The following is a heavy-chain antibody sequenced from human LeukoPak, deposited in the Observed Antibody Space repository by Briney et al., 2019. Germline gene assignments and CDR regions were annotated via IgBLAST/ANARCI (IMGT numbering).Heavy chain of an antibody. V-gene: IGHV3-23*01. D-gene: IGHD2-21*01. CDR3: AKEVVMGETNYYYYGMDV. Sequence: GGSLRLSCAASGLTFSNYAMSWVRQAPGKGLEWVSGISDSGGSTYYADSVRGRFTISRDNSQNTLQLQMNSLRAEDTAVYYCAKEVVMGETNYYYYGMDVWGQGTTVTVSS. J-gene: IGHJ6*02. CDR2: ISDSGGST. CDR1: GLTFSNYA.